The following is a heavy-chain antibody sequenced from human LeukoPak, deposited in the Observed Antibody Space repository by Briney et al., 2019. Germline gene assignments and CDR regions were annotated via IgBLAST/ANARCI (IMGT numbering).Heavy chain of an antibody. CDR3: AKSDCTYITCYVLDY. CDR2: ICGRGDST. J-gene: IGHJ4*02. CDR1: GFTTSNYA. D-gene: IGHD2-2*01. Sequence: PGGSLRLSCAGSGFTTSNYALSWVRQAPGKGLEWVSAICGRGDSTYYADSVKGRFTISRDNSKNTLSLQMSSLRPEDTAVYYCAKSDCTYITCYVLDYWGQGTLVTVSS. V-gene: IGHV3-23*01.